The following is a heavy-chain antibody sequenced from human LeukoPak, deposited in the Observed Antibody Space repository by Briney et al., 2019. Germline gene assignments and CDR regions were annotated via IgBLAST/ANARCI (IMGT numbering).Heavy chain of an antibody. CDR1: GGTFSSYG. D-gene: IGHD4-17*01. CDR2: ISAYNGNT. CDR3: ARGRKDYGDYYFDS. Sequence: ASVKVSCKASGGTFSSYGITWVRQAPGQGLEWMGWISAYNGNTNSAQKLQGRVTMTTDTSTSTAYMELRSLRSDDTAVYYCARGRKDYGDYYFDSWGQGTLVTVSS. V-gene: IGHV1-18*01. J-gene: IGHJ4*02.